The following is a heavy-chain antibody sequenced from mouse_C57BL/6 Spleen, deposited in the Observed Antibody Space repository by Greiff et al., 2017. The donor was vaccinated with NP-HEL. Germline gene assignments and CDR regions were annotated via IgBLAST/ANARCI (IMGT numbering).Heavy chain of an antibody. CDR1: GYTFTDYE. D-gene: IGHD1-1*01. Sequence: QVQLQQSGAELVRPGASVTLSCKASGYTFTDYEMHWVKQTPVHGLEWIGAIDPETGGTAYNQKFKGKAILTADKSSSTAYMELRSLTSEDSAVYYCTYFGSSPWFAYWGQGTLVTVSA. V-gene: IGHV1-15*01. CDR2: IDPETGGT. CDR3: TYFGSSPWFAY. J-gene: IGHJ3*01.